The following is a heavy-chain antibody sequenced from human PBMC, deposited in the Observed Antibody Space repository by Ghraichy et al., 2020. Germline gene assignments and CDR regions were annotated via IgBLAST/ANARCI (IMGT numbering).Heavy chain of an antibody. J-gene: IGHJ5*02. Sequence: SETLSLTCAVYGGSFSGYYWSWIRQPPGKGLEWIGEINHSGSTNYNPSLKSRVTISVDTSKNQFSLKLSSVTAADTAVYYCARGPRITMVRGVSGWFDPWGQGTLVTVSS. CDR2: INHSGST. CDR3: ARGPRITMVRGVSGWFDP. D-gene: IGHD3-10*01. CDR1: GGSFSGYY. V-gene: IGHV4-34*01.